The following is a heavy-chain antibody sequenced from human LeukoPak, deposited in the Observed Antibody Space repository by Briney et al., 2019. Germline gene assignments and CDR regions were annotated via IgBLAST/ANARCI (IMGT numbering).Heavy chain of an antibody. D-gene: IGHD3-16*01. CDR2: IRASGST. J-gene: IGHJ5*02. Sequence: PSETLSLTCTVSGDSIGSYYWSWIRQPAGKGLEWIGPIRASGSTNYDPSLGGRVTMSVDTSKNQFSLNLTSVTAADTAVYHCARNLGYNWFGPWGQGTLVTVSS. CDR1: GDSIGSYY. V-gene: IGHV4-4*07. CDR3: ARNLGYNWFGP.